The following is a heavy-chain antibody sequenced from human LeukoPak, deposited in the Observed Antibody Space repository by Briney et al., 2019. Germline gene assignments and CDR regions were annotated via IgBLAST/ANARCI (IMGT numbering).Heavy chain of an antibody. J-gene: IGHJ4*02. D-gene: IGHD6-25*01. Sequence: SETLSLTCTVSGGSISSYYWSWIRQPPVKGLEWIGYIYYSGSTNYNPSLKSRVTISVDTSKNQFSLKLSSVTAADTAVYYCARRLATELYFDYWGQGTLVTVSS. CDR3: ARRLATELYFDY. CDR1: GGSISSYY. V-gene: IGHV4-59*08. CDR2: IYYSGST.